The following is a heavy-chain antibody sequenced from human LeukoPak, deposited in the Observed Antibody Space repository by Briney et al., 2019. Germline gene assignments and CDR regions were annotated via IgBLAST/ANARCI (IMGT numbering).Heavy chain of an antibody. Sequence: ASVKVSCKASGYTFTGYYMHWVRQAPGQGLEWMGWINPNSGGTNYAQKFQGRVTMTRDTSISTVYMELSRLRSDDTAVYYCARAYGSGSRGVPLNYWGQGTLVTVSS. V-gene: IGHV1-2*02. CDR1: GYTFTGYY. J-gene: IGHJ4*02. CDR2: INPNSGGT. CDR3: ARAYGSGSRGVPLNY. D-gene: IGHD3-10*01.